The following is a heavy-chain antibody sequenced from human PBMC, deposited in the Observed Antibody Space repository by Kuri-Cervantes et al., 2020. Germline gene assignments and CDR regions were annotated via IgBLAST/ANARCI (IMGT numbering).Heavy chain of an antibody. D-gene: IGHD3-22*01. V-gene: IGHV1-18*01. J-gene: IGHJ5*02. CDR3: ARDLASYYDSNGLAGFDP. CDR1: GYTFTSYG. CDR2: ISAYNGNT. Sequence: ASVKVSCKASGYTFTSYGISWVRQAPGQGLEWMGWISAYNGNTNYAQKLQGRVTMTTDTSTSTAYMELSSLRSEDTAVYYCARDLASYYDSNGLAGFDPWGQGTLVTVSS.